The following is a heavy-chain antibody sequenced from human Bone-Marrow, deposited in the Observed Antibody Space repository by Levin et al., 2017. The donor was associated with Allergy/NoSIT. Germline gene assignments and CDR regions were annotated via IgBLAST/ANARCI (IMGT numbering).Heavy chain of an antibody. CDR1: GGSVSGNYY. CDR2: IYRDGIT. CDR3: TRDGGSGSFYDRPFDF. Sequence: NPSETLSLTCTVSGGSVSGNYYWSWIRQRPGEGLEWIGYIYRDGITKYGPAHDGRAGISVDMSKNQLFLHLMSVTATDTAMYYCTRDGGSGSFYDRPFDFWGPGTLVTVSS. D-gene: IGHD3-10*01. J-gene: IGHJ4*02. V-gene: IGHV4-31*03.